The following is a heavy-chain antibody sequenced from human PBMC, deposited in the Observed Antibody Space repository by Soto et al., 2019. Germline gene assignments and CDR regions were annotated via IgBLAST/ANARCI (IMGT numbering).Heavy chain of an antibody. CDR3: ARLDITMVRGVVKDGWFDS. J-gene: IGHJ5*01. V-gene: IGHV4-59*08. Sequence: SETLSLTCTVSGASINNYYWSWIRQPPGKGLEWIAYIFQSVSTSYSPSLQSRVTISLDTSNNRCSLKLSSVTAADTAVYYCARLDITMVRGVVKDGWFDSWGPGTLVTVSS. CDR2: IFQSVST. CDR1: GASINNYY. D-gene: IGHD3-10*01.